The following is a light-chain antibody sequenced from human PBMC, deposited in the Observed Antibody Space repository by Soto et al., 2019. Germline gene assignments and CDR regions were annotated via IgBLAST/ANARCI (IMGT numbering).Light chain of an antibody. CDR3: QQYNNWLWT. Sequence: ETVMTQSPATLSVSPGERPTLSCRASQRVSSNLAWYQQKPGQAPRLLIYGASTRATGIPARFSGSESGTEFTLTISSLQSEDFAVYYCQQYNNWLWTFGQGTKVEIK. CDR1: QRVSSN. V-gene: IGKV3-15*01. J-gene: IGKJ1*01. CDR2: GAS.